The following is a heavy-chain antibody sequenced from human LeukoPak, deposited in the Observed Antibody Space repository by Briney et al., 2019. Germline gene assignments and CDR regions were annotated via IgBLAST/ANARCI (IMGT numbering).Heavy chain of an antibody. D-gene: IGHD6-13*01. Sequence: GGSLRLSCAASGFTFSSYWMSWVRQAPGKGLEWVAFIRYDGSNKYYADSVKGRFTISRDNAKHSLYLQMNSLRAEDTALFYCARDAVLRNIAAAGYFDNWGQGTLVTVSS. CDR2: IRYDGSNK. V-gene: IGHV3-30*02. CDR1: GFTFSSYW. CDR3: ARDAVLRNIAAAGYFDN. J-gene: IGHJ4*02.